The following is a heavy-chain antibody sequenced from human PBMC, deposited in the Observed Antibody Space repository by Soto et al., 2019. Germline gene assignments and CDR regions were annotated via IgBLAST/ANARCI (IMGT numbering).Heavy chain of an antibody. CDR3: ARAGGSVDIVATTPGGYGMDV. CDR2: INPNSGGT. Sequence: ASVKVSCKASGYTFTGYYMHWVRQAPGQGLEWMGWINPNSGGTNYAQKFQGWVTMTRDTSISTAYMELSRLGSDDTAVYYCARAGGSVDIVATTPGGYGMDVWGQGTTVTVSS. V-gene: IGHV1-2*04. CDR1: GYTFTGYY. J-gene: IGHJ6*02. D-gene: IGHD5-12*01.